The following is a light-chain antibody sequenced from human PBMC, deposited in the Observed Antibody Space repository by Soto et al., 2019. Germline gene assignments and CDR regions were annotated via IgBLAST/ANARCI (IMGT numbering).Light chain of an antibody. CDR3: QSYDSSLNSYV. V-gene: IGLV1-40*01. Sequence: QSVLTQPPSMSEAPGQRVTISCTGTGSDIGAGYDVHWYQQLPGAAPKLLIYSNAIRPSGAPDRFSGSKSGTSASLAITGLRAEDEADYYCQSYDSSLNSYVFGTGTKVTVL. CDR1: GSDIGAGYD. J-gene: IGLJ1*01. CDR2: SNA.